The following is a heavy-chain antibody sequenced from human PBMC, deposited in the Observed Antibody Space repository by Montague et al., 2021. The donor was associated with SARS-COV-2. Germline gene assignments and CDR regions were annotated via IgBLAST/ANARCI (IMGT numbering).Heavy chain of an antibody. CDR3: ATHRQHHNH. V-gene: IGHV4-59*08. CDR2: IFYNGDT. Sequence: ETLSLTCTVSGGSISGYYWTWIRQPPGKGLEWIGYIFYNGDTNYNPSLKSRVSISVDTSKNQFSLKLIAVTAADTAVYFCATHRQHHNHWGQGAMSPSPQ. D-gene: IGHD6-13*01. J-gene: IGHJ5*02. CDR1: GGSISGYY.